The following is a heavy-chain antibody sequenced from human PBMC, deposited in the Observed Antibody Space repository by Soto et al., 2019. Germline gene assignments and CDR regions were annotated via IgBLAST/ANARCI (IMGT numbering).Heavy chain of an antibody. CDR1: GYACTTYY. Sequence: QVHLEQSGAEMRKPGASVTVSCKASGYACTTYYIHWVRQAPGQGLEWMGVINPTDNRKTYSQILQGSVTMNRDTSNSTVDMDLRSLRSEDTAIYYGAREAHTYSGMDVRGQRATVTGS. J-gene: IGHJ6*02. CDR3: AREAHTYSGMDV. V-gene: IGHV1-46*04. CDR2: INPTDNRK.